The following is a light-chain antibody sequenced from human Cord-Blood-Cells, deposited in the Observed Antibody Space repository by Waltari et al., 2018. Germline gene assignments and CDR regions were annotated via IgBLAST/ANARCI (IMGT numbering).Light chain of an antibody. CDR2: AAS. J-gene: IGKJ1*01. Sequence: DIQITQSPSSLSASVGDRVTITCRASQSISSYLNWYQQKPGKAPKLLIYAASSLQSGVPSRFSGSGSGTDLTLPISRRQHEDFATYYCQQSYSTPWTFGQGTKVEIK. CDR3: QQSYSTPWT. V-gene: IGKV1-39*01. CDR1: QSISSY.